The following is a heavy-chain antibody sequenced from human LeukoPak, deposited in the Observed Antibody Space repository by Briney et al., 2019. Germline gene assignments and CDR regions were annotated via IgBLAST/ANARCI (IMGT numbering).Heavy chain of an antibody. V-gene: IGHV3-48*01. CDR1: GFTFSSYS. J-gene: IGHJ4*02. D-gene: IGHD1-26*01. CDR3: AKDPGRGRSYYSYFDY. CDR2: ISSSSRTI. Sequence: GGSLRLSCAASGFTFSSYSMNWVRQAPGKGLEWVSYISSSSRTIYYADSVKGRFTISRDNAKNSLYLQMNSLRAEDTAVYYCAKDPGRGRSYYSYFDYWGQGTLVTVSS.